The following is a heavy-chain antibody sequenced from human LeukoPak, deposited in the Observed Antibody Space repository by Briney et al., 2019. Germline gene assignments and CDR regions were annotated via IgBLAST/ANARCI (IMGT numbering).Heavy chain of an antibody. J-gene: IGHJ3*02. CDR2: IYHSGST. CDR1: GGSISSSNW. Sequence: SETLTLTCAVSGGSISSSNWWSWVRQPPGKGLEWIGEIYHSGSTNYNPSLKSRVTISVDKSKNQFSLKLSSVTAADTAVYYCVVTAIQYDAFDIWGQGTMVTVSS. CDR3: VVTAIQYDAFDI. D-gene: IGHD2-21*02. V-gene: IGHV4-4*02.